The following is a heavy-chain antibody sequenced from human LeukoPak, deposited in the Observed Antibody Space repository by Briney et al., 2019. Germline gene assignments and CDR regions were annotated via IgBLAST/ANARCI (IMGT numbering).Heavy chain of an antibody. CDR3: AREVGDGYNYAFFDY. J-gene: IGHJ4*02. D-gene: IGHD5-24*01. Sequence: PGGSLRLSCAASGFTFSNYEMNWVRQAPGKGLELVSYISSSGSTIYYADSVKGRFTISRDNAKNSLYLQMNSLRAEDTAVYYCAREVGDGYNYAFFDYWGQGTLVTVSS. CDR1: GFTFSNYE. CDR2: ISSSGSTI. V-gene: IGHV3-48*03.